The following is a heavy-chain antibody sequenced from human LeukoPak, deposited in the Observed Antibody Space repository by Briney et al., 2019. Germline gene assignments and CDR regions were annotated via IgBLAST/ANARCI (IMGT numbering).Heavy chain of an antibody. D-gene: IGHD2-15*01. V-gene: IGHV3-23*01. CDR1: GFTFSSYA. CDR2: ISSSGGST. CDR3: AKGGEYCSGGSCYHWGGMDYYYGMDV. Sequence: GGSLRLSCAASGFTFSSYAMSWVRQAPGKGLEWVSAISSSGGSTYCADSVKGRFTISRDNSKNTLYLQMNSLRAEDTAVYYCAKGGEYCSGGSCYHWGGMDYYYGMDVWGQGTTVTVSS. J-gene: IGHJ6*02.